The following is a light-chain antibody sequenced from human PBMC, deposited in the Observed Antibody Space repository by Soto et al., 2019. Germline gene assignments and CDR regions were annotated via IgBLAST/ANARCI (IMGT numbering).Light chain of an antibody. CDR3: QQYFNWPLTWT. J-gene: IGKJ1*01. Sequence: ELVLTQSPATLSVSAGETVTLSCRASQSIRTNVAWYQQIPGQPPTPLLYGASTRATGVPARFSGSGSGVEFTLTISSLQSEDSAFYYCQQYFNWPLTWTFGPGTKVDIK. CDR2: GAS. V-gene: IGKV3-15*01. CDR1: QSIRTN.